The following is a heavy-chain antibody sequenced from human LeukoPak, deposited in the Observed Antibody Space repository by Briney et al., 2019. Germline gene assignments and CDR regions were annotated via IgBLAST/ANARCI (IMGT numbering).Heavy chain of an antibody. Sequence: SVKVSCKASGGTFSSYAISWVRQAPGQGLEWMGRIIPIFGTANYAQKFQGRVTITTDESTSTAYMELSSLRSEDTAVYYCARLGQQVGATRDYWGQGTLVTVSS. CDR2: IIPIFGTA. D-gene: IGHD1-26*01. CDR3: ARLGQQVGATRDY. V-gene: IGHV1-69*05. CDR1: GGTFSSYA. J-gene: IGHJ4*02.